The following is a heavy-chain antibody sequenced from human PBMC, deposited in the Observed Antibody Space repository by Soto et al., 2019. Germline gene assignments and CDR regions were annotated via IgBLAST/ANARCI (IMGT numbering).Heavy chain of an antibody. Sequence: QVQLVQSGAEVKKPGASVKVSCKASGYTFTSYDINWVRQATGQGLEWMGWMNPNSGNTGYAQKCQGRVTMPRNTSRSTAYMELSSLRSEDTAVYYCARGDSSGYYYWFDPWGQGTLVTVSS. CDR3: ARGDSSGYYYWFDP. D-gene: IGHD3-22*01. V-gene: IGHV1-8*01. CDR1: GYTFTSYD. J-gene: IGHJ5*02. CDR2: MNPNSGNT.